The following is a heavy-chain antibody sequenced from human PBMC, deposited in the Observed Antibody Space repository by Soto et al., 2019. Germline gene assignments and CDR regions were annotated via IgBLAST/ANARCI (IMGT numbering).Heavy chain of an antibody. CDR3: VRLMVVAALAGWFYX. CDR1: GYSFPHEW. V-gene: IGHV5-51*01. D-gene: IGHD2-15*01. Sequence: GESLKSSCKASGYSFPHEWIGWVRQMPGKGAEWMVFICPSDSDTRYSRSFQGQVTISADKSISTAYLQWSNLKSSDTAIYYCVRLMVVAALAGWFYXWGQGTLVPASX. J-gene: IGHJ5*02. CDR2: ICPSDSDT.